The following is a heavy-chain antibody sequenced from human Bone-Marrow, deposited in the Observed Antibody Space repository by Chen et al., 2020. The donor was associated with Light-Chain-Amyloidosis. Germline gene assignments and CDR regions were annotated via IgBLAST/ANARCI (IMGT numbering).Heavy chain of an antibody. D-gene: IGHD6-13*01. Sequence: LVESGGGLVQPGRSLRLSCAASGFTFDDYAMHWVRQAPGKGLEWVSGISWNSGSIGYADSVKGRFTISRENAKNSLYLQMNSLRAEDTALYYCAKSSYSSSFFLDAFDIWGQGTMVTVSS. CDR1: GFTFDDYA. CDR3: AKSSYSSSFFLDAFDI. CDR2: ISWNSGSI. V-gene: IGHV3-9*01. J-gene: IGHJ3*02.